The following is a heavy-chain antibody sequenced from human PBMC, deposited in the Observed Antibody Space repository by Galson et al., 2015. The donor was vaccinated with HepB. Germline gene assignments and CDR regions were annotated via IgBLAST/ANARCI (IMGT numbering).Heavy chain of an antibody. CDR2: FDPEDGET. D-gene: IGHD3-22*01. Sequence: SVKVSCKVSGYTLTELSMHWVRQAPGKGLEWMGGFDPEDGETIYAQKFQGRVTMTEDTSTDTAYMELSSLRSEDTAVYYCATGQPYYYDSSHLGYWGQGTLVTVSS. V-gene: IGHV1-24*01. J-gene: IGHJ4*02. CDR1: GYTLTELS. CDR3: ATGQPYYYDSSHLGY.